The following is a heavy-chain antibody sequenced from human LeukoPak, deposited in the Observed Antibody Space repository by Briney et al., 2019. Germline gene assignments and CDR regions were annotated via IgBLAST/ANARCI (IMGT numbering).Heavy chain of an antibody. CDR1: GGSISFYY. D-gene: IGHD1-26*01. J-gene: IGHJ4*02. Sequence: SETLSLTCTVSGGSISFYYWNWIRRSPGRGLEWIGYVYYSGSTNYNPSLKSRVNISLDTSKNQFSLKLTSVTAADTAMYYCARASSGSRLTDYWGQGTLVTVSS. V-gene: IGHV4-59*01. CDR2: VYYSGST. CDR3: ARASSGSRLTDY.